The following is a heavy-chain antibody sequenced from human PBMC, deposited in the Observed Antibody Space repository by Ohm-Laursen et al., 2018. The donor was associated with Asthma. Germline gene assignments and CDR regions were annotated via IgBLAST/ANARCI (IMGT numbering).Heavy chain of an antibody. D-gene: IGHD3-16*01. CDR1: GFTFSSYW. Sequence: GSLRLSCAASGFTFSSYWMSWVRQAPGKGLEWVANIKQDGSEKYYVDSVKGRFTISRDNSKDTLYLQMNSLRADDTAVYYCAKDWGVPHYAFDIWGQGSLVTVSS. CDR2: IKQDGSEK. CDR3: AKDWGVPHYAFDI. J-gene: IGHJ3*02. V-gene: IGHV3-7*01.